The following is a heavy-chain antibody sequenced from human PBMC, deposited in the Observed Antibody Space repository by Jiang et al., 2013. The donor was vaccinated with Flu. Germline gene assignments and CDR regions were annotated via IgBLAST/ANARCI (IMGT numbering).Heavy chain of an antibody. CDR1: GYTFTNYW. D-gene: IGHD5-18*01. Sequence: QLVESGAAVKKPGESLKISCKGSGYTFTNYWIGWVRQVAGKGLEWMGVIYPGDSDTRFSPSFQGQVTVSVDKSISTAYLQWSSLKASDTTMYYCARLKAGDLRGYSPYWGQGTLVTVSS. CDR3: ARLKAGDLRGYSPY. V-gene: IGHV5-51*03. CDR2: IYPGDSDT. J-gene: IGHJ4*02.